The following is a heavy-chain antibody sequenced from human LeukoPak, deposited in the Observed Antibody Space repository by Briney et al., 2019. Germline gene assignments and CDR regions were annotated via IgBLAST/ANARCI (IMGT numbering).Heavy chain of an antibody. CDR3: ARALGGWGGRFDY. CDR2: IIPIFGTT. CDR1: GGTFSSYA. V-gene: IGHV1-69*13. J-gene: IGHJ4*02. D-gene: IGHD3-16*01. Sequence: SVKVSCKASGGTFSSYAISWVRQAPGQGLEWMGGIIPIFGTTNYAQKFQGRVTITADESTSTAYMELSSLRSEDTAVYYCARALGGWGGRFDYWGQGTLVTVSS.